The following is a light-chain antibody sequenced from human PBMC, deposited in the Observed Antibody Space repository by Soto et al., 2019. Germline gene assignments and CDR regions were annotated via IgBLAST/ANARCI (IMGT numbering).Light chain of an antibody. Sequence: EIVRTQSPATLSVSPGERSTLSCRAIQSVSILLAWYQQKPGQAPRILIHGANTRATGIPVRFSGSGSGTEFTLTISSLQSEDFAVYYCQPYNNWPRTVGQGTKVEIK. V-gene: IGKV3-15*01. CDR2: GAN. CDR3: QPYNNWPRT. CDR1: QSVSIL. J-gene: IGKJ1*01.